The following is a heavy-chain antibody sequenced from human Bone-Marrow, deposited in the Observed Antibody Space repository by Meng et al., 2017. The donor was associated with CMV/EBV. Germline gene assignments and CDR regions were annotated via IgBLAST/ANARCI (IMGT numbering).Heavy chain of an antibody. V-gene: IGHV3-48*04. J-gene: IGHJ4*02. Sequence: GESLKIYCAASGCTFSSYSMNWVRQAPGKGLEWVSYISSSSSTIYYADSVKGRFTISRYNAKNSLYLQMNSLRAEDTAVYYCARDRCSSTSCPVDYWGQGTLVTVSS. CDR2: ISSSSSTI. D-gene: IGHD2-2*01. CDR1: GCTFSSYS. CDR3: ARDRCSSTSCPVDY.